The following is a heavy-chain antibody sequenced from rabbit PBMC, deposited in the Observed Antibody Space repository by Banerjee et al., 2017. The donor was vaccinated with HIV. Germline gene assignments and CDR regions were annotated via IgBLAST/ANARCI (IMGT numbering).Heavy chain of an antibody. V-gene: IGHV1S45*01. CDR3: ARGDDRDPSDGYALSL. Sequence: QEQLEESGGDLVKPEGSLTLTCTASGFSFSNGYVMCWVRQAPGKGLEWIACINTISGDTVYATWAKGRFTISKTSSTTVTLQMTSLTAADMATYFCARGDDRDPSDGYALSLWGPGTLVTVS. CDR2: INTISGDT. CDR1: GFSFSNGYV. J-gene: IGHJ4*01. D-gene: IGHD6-1*01.